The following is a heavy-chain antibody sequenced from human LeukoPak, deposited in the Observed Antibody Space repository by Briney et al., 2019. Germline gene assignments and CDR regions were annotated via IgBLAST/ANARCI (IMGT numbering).Heavy chain of an antibody. V-gene: IGHV4-34*01. CDR1: GGSFSGYY. CDR3: ARVRSLDIVVVPAARVFVDY. J-gene: IGHJ4*02. Sequence: SETLSLTCAVYGGSFSGYYWSWIRQPPGKGLEWIGEINHSGSTNYNPSLKSRVTISVDTSKNQFSLKLSSVTAADTAVYYCARVRSLDIVVVPAARVFVDYWGQGTLVTVSS. D-gene: IGHD2-2*03. CDR2: INHSGST.